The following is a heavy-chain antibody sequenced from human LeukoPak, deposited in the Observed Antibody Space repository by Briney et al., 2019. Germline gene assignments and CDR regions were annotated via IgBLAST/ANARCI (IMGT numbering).Heavy chain of an antibody. CDR3: AKDDSIWFGESLDY. CDR1: GFTFSSYA. Sequence: GGSLRLSCAASGFTFSSYAMSWVRQAPGKGPEWVSAISGSGGSTYYADSVKGRFTIFRDNSKNTLYLQMNSLRAEDTAVYYCAKDDSIWFGESLDYWGQGTLVTVSS. J-gene: IGHJ4*02. CDR2: ISGSGGST. V-gene: IGHV3-23*01. D-gene: IGHD3-10*01.